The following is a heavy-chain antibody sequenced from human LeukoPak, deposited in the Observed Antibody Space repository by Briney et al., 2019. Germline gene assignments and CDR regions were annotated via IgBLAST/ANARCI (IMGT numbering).Heavy chain of an antibody. CDR2: IRSKAEGGTT. Sequence: GGSLRLSCEVSGFSFTDAWLSWVRQGQGKGLEWVGRIRSKAEGGTTDYAAPVKGRFTISRDDSRNTVFLQMESLKMEDTAVYSCTTGYGTIDFWGQGTLVTVSS. D-gene: IGHD4-17*01. J-gene: IGHJ4*02. CDR1: GFSFTDAW. V-gene: IGHV3-15*01. CDR3: TTGYGTIDF.